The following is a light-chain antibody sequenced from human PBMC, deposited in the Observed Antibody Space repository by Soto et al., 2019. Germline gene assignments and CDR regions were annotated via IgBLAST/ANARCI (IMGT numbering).Light chain of an antibody. CDR2: GNS. J-gene: IGLJ1*01. V-gene: IGLV1-40*01. Sequence: QSVLTQPPSVSGAAGQRVTLSCTGSSSNIGATYDVQWYQQLPGTAPKLLIYGNSNRPSGVPDRYSGSKSVTSASLAITGLQADDEADYYCQSYDSSLSAHYVFGTGTKLTVL. CDR3: QSYDSSLSAHYV. CDR1: SSNIGATYD.